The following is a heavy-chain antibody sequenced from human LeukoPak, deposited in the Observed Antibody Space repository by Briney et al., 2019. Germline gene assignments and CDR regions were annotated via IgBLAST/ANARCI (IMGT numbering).Heavy chain of an antibody. CDR2: INPSGGST. CDR3: ARDSWGYGYFDY. Sequence: ASVKVSCKASGYTFTSYYMHWVRQAPGQGLEWMGIINPSGGSTSYAQKFQGRVTMTRDTSTSTVYMELSSLRSEDAAVYYCARDSWGYGYFDYWGQGTLVTVSS. D-gene: IGHD5-18*01. CDR1: GYTFTSYY. J-gene: IGHJ4*02. V-gene: IGHV1-46*01.